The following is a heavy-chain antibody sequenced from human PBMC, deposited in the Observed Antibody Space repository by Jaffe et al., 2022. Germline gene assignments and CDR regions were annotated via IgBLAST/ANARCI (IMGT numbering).Heavy chain of an antibody. CDR2: IRYDGSNK. CDR3: AKDARTWIQLWSPLLDYYMDV. D-gene: IGHD5-18*01. CDR1: GFTFSSYG. V-gene: IGHV3-30*02. J-gene: IGHJ6*03. Sequence: QVQLVESGGGVVQPGGSLRLSCAASGFTFSSYGMHWVRQAPGKGLEWVAFIRYDGSNKYYADSVKGRFTISRDNSKNTLYLQMNSLRAEDTAVYYCAKDARTWIQLWSPLLDYYMDVWGKGTTVTVSS.